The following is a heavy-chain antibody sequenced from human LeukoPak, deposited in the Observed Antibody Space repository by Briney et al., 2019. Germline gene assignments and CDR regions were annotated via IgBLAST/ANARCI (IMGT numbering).Heavy chain of an antibody. Sequence: QPGGSLRLSCAASGFTFSSYNMNWVRQAPGKGLELVSDISSSGSTIYFADSVKGRFTISRDNAKNSLYLQMNSLRDGDTAVYYCARLEYYYVSGNYYKLFDYWGQGTLVTVCS. CDR1: GFTFSSYN. V-gene: IGHV3-48*02. J-gene: IGHJ4*02. CDR3: ARLEYYYVSGNYYKLFDY. CDR2: ISSSGSTI. D-gene: IGHD3-10*01.